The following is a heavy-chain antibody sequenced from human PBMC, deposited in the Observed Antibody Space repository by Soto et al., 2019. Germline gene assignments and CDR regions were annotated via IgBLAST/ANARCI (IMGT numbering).Heavy chain of an antibody. CDR1: GGSISSGDYY. Sequence: SETLSLTCTVSGGSISSGDYYWSWIRQPPGKGLEWIGYIYYSGSTYYNPSLKGRVTISVDTSKNQFSLKLSSVTAADTAVYYCARAPMYYYDSSGFDYWGQGTLVTVSS. CDR3: ARAPMYYYDSSGFDY. J-gene: IGHJ4*02. CDR2: IYYSGST. V-gene: IGHV4-30-4*01. D-gene: IGHD3-22*01.